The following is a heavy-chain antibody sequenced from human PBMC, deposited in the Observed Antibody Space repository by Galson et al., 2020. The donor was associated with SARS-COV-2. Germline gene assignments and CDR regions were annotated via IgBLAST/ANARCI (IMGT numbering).Heavy chain of an antibody. CDR3: ARGYCSSTSCQYYMDV. V-gene: IGHV1-3*01. CDR2: INAGNGDT. J-gene: IGHJ6*03. D-gene: IGHD2-2*01. Sequence: GESLKISCKASGYIFTSYAIHWVRQDPGHRPEWMGWINAGNGDTKYSQKFQDRVTISRDTSASTAYMEVSSLTSEDTAIYFCARGYCSSTSCQYYMDVWGRGTTVTVSS. CDR1: GYIFTSYA.